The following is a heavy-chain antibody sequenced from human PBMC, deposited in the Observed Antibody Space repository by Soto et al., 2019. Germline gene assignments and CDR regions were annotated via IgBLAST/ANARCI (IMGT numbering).Heavy chain of an antibody. Sequence: ASVKISYKASGETFTSYAMDGVRQSPEQRLECMGWINAGNGNTKYSQKFQGRVTITRDTSASTAYMELSSLRSEDTAVYYCARDAPYNNYDFWSGYFSGLGGMDVWGQGTTVTVSS. V-gene: IGHV1-3*01. CDR3: ARDAPYNNYDFWSGYFSGLGGMDV. CDR2: INAGNGNT. CDR1: GETFTSYA. D-gene: IGHD3-3*01. J-gene: IGHJ6*02.